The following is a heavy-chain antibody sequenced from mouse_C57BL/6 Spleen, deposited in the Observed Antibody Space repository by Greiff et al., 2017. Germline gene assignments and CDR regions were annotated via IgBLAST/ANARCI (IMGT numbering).Heavy chain of an antibody. CDR2: IDPETGGT. J-gene: IGHJ4*01. Sequence: QVQLQQSGAELVRPGASVTLSCKASGYTFTDYDMHWVKQTPVHGLEWIGAIDPETGGTSYNQKFKGKAILTADKSSSTAYMELRSLTSEDSAVYYCTRSYSNYYAMDYWGQGTTVTAAS. V-gene: IGHV1-15*01. D-gene: IGHD2-5*01. CDR1: GYTFTDYD. CDR3: TRSYSNYYAMDY.